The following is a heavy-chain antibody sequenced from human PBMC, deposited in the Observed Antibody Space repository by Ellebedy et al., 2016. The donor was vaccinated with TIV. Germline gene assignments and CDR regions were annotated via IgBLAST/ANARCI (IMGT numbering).Heavy chain of an antibody. D-gene: IGHD5-18*01. J-gene: IGHJ4*02. CDR2: ISGSVGST. CDR1: GVTFSSNA. CDR3: AKSGGGYSYGFDY. Sequence: GGSLRLXCPASGVTFSSNAKSWVRQAPGKGLVWVSAISGSVGSTYYADSVKGRFTISRDNSTNTLYLQMNSLRAEDTAVYYCAKSGGGYSYGFDYWGQGTLVTVSS. V-gene: IGHV3-23*01.